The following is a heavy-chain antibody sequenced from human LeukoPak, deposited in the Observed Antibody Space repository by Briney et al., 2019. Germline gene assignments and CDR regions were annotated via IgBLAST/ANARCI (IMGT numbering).Heavy chain of an antibody. D-gene: IGHD5-18*01. V-gene: IGHV4-34*01. Sequence: PSETLSLTCAVYGGSFSGYYWSWIRQPPGKGLEWIGEINHSGSTNYNPSLKSRVTISVDTSKNQFSLKPSSVTAADTAVYYCARGRYRGYSYGYGSFDYWGQGTLVTVSS. CDR1: GGSFSGYY. CDR2: INHSGST. J-gene: IGHJ4*02. CDR3: ARGRYRGYSYGYGSFDY.